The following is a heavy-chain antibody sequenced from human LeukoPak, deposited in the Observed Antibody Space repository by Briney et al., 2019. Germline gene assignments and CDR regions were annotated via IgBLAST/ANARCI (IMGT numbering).Heavy chain of an antibody. V-gene: IGHV3-23*01. CDR3: AKDGSIVVVTASDAFDI. J-gene: IGHJ3*02. D-gene: IGHD2-21*02. CDR1: GFTFSSYA. CDR2: ISGSGGST. Sequence: GGSLRLSCAASGFTFSSYAMSWVRQAPGKGLEWVSAISGSGGSTYYADSVKGRFTISRDNSKNTLYLQMNSLRAEDTAVYYCAKDGSIVVVTASDAFDIWGQGTMVTVSS.